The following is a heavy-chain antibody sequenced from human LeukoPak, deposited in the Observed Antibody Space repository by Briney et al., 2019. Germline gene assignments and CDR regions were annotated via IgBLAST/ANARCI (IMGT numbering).Heavy chain of an antibody. V-gene: IGHV4-39*01. Sequence: SETLSLTCTVSGGSITSSSYYWVWIRQPPGKGLEWIGSIFHSGSTYYNASLKSRVTISVDTSRNQFSLKLSSVTAADTAVYYCARRTYNWFDPWGQGTLVTVSS. J-gene: IGHJ5*02. CDR2: IFHSGST. CDR3: ARRTYNWFDP. CDR1: GGSITSSSYY.